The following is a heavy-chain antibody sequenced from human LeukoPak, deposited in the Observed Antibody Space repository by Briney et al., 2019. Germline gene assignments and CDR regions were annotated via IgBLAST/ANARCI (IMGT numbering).Heavy chain of an antibody. CDR3: ASCYDSSGYRHGAFDI. J-gene: IGHJ3*02. Sequence: GESLKISCKGSGYSFTSYWIGWVRQMPGKGLEWMGIIYPGDSDTRYSPSIQGQVTISADKSISTAYLQWSSLKASDTAMYYCASCYDSSGYRHGAFDIWGQGTMVTVSS. CDR1: GYSFTSYW. D-gene: IGHD3-22*01. V-gene: IGHV5-51*01. CDR2: IYPGDSDT.